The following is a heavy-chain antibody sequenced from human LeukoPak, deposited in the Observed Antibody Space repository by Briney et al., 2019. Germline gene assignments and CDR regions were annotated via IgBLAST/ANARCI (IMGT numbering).Heavy chain of an antibody. CDR2: SGNGGST. J-gene: IGHJ5*02. CDR1: GFTFSSYA. Sequence: PGGSLRLSCAASGFTFSSYAISGNGGSTYYADSVKGRFTISRDNSKNTLYLQMNSLRAEDTAVYYCARDSVQQWLVGWFDPWGQGTLVTVSS. D-gene: IGHD6-19*01. CDR3: ARDSVQQWLVGWFDP. V-gene: IGHV3-23*01.